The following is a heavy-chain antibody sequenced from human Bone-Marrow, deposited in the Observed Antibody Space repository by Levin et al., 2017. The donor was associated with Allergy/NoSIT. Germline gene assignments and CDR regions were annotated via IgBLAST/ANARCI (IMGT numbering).Heavy chain of an antibody. Sequence: GGSLRLSCAASGFTFSSYPMHWVRQAPGKGLDWVAVIWYDGSNKHYADSVKGRFTISRDNSKNTLYLQMNSLRAEDTAVYYCARDHPTAMDYWGQGTLVTVSS. CDR3: ARDHPTAMDY. CDR1: GFTFSSYP. J-gene: IGHJ4*02. V-gene: IGHV3-33*01. CDR2: IWYDGSNK.